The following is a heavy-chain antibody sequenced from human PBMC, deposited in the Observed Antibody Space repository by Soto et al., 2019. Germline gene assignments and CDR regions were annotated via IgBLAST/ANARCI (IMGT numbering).Heavy chain of an antibody. CDR2: ISGSGGST. Sequence: EVQLLESGGGLVQPGGSLRLSCAASGFTFSSYAMSWVRQAPGTGLEWGSAISGSGGSTYYADSVKRRFNISRDNSKNTLYLQMDGLTAEETAVYYCAKDGSWYSSSLGGSVLGYWGQGTLVTVSS. CDR3: AKDGSWYSSSLGGSVLGY. J-gene: IGHJ4*02. CDR1: GFTFSSYA. D-gene: IGHD6-13*01. V-gene: IGHV3-23*01.